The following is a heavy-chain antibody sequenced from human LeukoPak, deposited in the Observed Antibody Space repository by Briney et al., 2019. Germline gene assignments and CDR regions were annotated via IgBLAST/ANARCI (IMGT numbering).Heavy chain of an antibody. CDR3: AKAKGGYGSGRTGRYFDY. CDR1: GFTFSSYG. D-gene: IGHD3-10*01. J-gene: IGHJ4*02. V-gene: IGHV3-30*18. CDR2: ISYDGSNK. Sequence: GGSLRLSCAASGFTFSSYGMPWVRQAPGKGLEWVAVISYDGSNKYYADSVKGRFTISRDNSKNTLYLQMNSLRAEDTAVYYCAKAKGGYGSGRTGRYFDYWGQGTLVTVSS.